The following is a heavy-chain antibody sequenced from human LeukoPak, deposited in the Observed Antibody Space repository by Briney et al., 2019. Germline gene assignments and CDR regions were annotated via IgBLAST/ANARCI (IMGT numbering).Heavy chain of an antibody. CDR2: ISCYNGDT. CDR3: ARDPSNTSGFYAYFDF. J-gene: IGHJ4*02. V-gene: IGHV1-18*01. Sequence: ASVKVSCKGSGYTFNHHGISWVRQAPGQGLERMGWISCYNGDTHYAQKFQGRVTMTTDTSTATAYMEMRSLGSDDTAIYYCARDPSNTSGFYAYFDFWGQGTLSPSP. CDR1: GYTFNHHG. D-gene: IGHD6-19*01.